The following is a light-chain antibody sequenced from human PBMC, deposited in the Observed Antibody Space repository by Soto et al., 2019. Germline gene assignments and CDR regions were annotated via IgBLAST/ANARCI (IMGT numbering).Light chain of an antibody. Sequence: DFQMTQSPSTLSASVGDRVTITCRASQSIDKWLAWYQQKPGKAPKLMIYKASTLESGVPSRFSGSGSGTEFTLTINSLQPDDFATDYCQQYDTSSRKFGQGTKVEIK. CDR3: QQYDTSSRK. J-gene: IGKJ1*01. CDR2: KAS. CDR1: QSIDKW. V-gene: IGKV1-5*03.